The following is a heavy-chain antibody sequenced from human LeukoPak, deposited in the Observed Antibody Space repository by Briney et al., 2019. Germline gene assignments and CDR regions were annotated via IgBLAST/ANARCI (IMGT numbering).Heavy chain of an antibody. CDR1: GFTFQNYA. Sequence: PGGSLRLSCAASGFTFQNYAMSWVRQAPGKGLEWVSAISGSGGSTYYADSVKGRFTISRDNSKNTLYLQMNSLRAEDTAVYYCAKDSTGLDTAMVNWGQGTLVTVSS. J-gene: IGHJ4*02. D-gene: IGHD5-18*01. CDR2: ISGSGGST. CDR3: AKDSTGLDTAMVN. V-gene: IGHV3-23*01.